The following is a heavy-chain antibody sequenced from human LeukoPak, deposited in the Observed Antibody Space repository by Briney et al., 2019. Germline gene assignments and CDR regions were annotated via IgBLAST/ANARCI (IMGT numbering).Heavy chain of an antibody. J-gene: IGHJ4*02. Sequence: GGSLRLSCAASGFTFSSYSMNWVRQAPGKGLEWVSSISSSSSYMYYADSVKGRFTISRDNAKNSLYLQMNSLRAEDTAVYYCARLRVGATTSFDYWGQGTLVTVSS. CDR3: ARLRVGATTSFDY. CDR1: GFTFSSYS. CDR2: ISSSSSYM. V-gene: IGHV3-21*01. D-gene: IGHD1-26*01.